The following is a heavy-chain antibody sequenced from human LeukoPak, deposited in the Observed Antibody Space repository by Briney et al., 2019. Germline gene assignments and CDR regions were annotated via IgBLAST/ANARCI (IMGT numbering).Heavy chain of an antibody. CDR2: IYYSGST. J-gene: IGHJ4*02. D-gene: IGHD3-22*01. CDR1: GGSISSGDYY. Sequence: PSETLSLTCTVSGGSISSGDYYWSWIRQPPGKGLEWIGYIYYSGSTYYNPSLKSRATISVDTSKNQFSLKLSSVTAADTAVYYCARVIPETYYYDSSGYSLFDYWGQGTLVTVSS. V-gene: IGHV4-30-4*01. CDR3: ARVIPETYYYDSSGYSLFDY.